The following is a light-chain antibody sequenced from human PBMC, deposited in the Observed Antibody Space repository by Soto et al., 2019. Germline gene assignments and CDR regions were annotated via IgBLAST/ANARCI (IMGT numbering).Light chain of an antibody. CDR3: CSCAGSTTSAV. J-gene: IGLJ2*01. CDR1: SSDVGGYNL. CDR2: EGS. Sequence: QSALTQPASVSGSPGQSITISCTGTSSDVGGYNLVSWYQQHPGRAPKLMIYEGSKRPSGVSNRFSGSKSGNTAPLTISGLPAEDEADYYCCSCAGSTTSAVFGGGTKLTVL. V-gene: IGLV2-23*01.